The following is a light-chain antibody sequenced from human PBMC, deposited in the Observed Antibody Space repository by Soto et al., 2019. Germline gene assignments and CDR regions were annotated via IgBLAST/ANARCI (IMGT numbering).Light chain of an antibody. CDR3: GSYAGSSNV. J-gene: IGLJ1*01. V-gene: IGLV2-8*01. CDR2: EVN. Sequence: QSVLTQPPSAPGSPGQSVAISCTGTSSDVGGYNYVSWYQQHPGKAPKLMIYEVNKRPSGVPDRFSGSKSGNTASLTVSGLQAEDEADYYCGSYAGSSNVFGTGTKVTVL. CDR1: SSDVGGYNY.